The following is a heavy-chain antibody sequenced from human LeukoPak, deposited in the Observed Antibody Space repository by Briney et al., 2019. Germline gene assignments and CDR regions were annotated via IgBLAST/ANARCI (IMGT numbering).Heavy chain of an antibody. CDR1: GGSFSGYY. CDR3: ARHGGSYSFDY. D-gene: IGHD1-26*01. CDR2: MYNSGST. J-gene: IGHJ4*02. Sequence: SETLSLTCAVYGGSFSGYYWSWIRQPPGKGLEWIGFMYNSGSTNYNPSLKSRVTISVDTSKNQFSLKLNSVTAADTAVYYCARHGGSYSFDYWGQGTLVTVSS. V-gene: IGHV4-59*08.